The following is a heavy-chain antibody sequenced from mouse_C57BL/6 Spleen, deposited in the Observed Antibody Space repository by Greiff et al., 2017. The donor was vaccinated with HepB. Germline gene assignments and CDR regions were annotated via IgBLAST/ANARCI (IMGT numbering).Heavy chain of an antibody. CDR2: ISYDGSN. V-gene: IGHV3-6*01. Sequence: DVKLQESGPGLVKPSQSLSLTCSVTGYSITSGYYWNWIRQFPGNKLEWMGYISYDGSNNYNPSLKNRISITRDTSKNQFFLKLNSVTTEDTATYYCAREGDGYPSPWYFDVWGTGTTVTVSS. D-gene: IGHD2-3*01. CDR3: AREGDGYPSPWYFDV. J-gene: IGHJ1*03. CDR1: GYSITSGYY.